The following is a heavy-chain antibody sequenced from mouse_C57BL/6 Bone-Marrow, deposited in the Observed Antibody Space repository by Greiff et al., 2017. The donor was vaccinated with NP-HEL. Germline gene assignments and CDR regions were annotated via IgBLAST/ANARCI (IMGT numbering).Heavy chain of an antibody. CDR1: GFTFSSYG. CDR3: ARRGDVSAWFAY. Sequence: EVQGVESGGDLVKPGGSLKLSCAASGFTFSSYGMSWVRQTPDKRLEWVATISSGGSYTYYPDSVKGRFTISRDNAKNTLYLQMSSLKSEDTAMYYCARRGDVSAWFAYWGQGTLVTVSA. V-gene: IGHV5-6*01. D-gene: IGHD3-3*01. CDR2: ISSGGSYT. J-gene: IGHJ3*01.